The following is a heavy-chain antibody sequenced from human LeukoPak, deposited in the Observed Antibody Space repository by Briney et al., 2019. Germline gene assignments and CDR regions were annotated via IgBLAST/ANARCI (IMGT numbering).Heavy chain of an antibody. D-gene: IGHD2-15*01. CDR1: GFAVSNNY. V-gene: IGHV3-53*01. Sequence: GGSLGLSCAASGFAVSNNYMSWVRQAPGKGLEWVSVIYRDDSTYYADSVKGRFTISRDDSKNTLYLQMNSLRAEDTAVYYCASTHLGYCSSVSCQNDYWGQGTLVTVSS. J-gene: IGHJ4*02. CDR2: IYRDDST. CDR3: ASTHLGYCSSVSCQNDY.